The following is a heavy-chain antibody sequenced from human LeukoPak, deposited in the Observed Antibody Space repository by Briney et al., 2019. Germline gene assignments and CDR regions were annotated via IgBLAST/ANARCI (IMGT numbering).Heavy chain of an antibody. J-gene: IGHJ3*02. CDR1: GGSITSGNYY. CDR3: ARVWRWELRYAFDI. Sequence: PSETLSLTCTVSGGSITSGNYYWGWIRQPPGKGLEWIGDIFFTGSTYYSPSLKSRVTISVDTSKNQFSLKLSSVTAADTAVYYCARVWRWELRYAFDIWGQGTMVTVSS. CDR2: IFFTGST. D-gene: IGHD1-26*01. V-gene: IGHV4-39*07.